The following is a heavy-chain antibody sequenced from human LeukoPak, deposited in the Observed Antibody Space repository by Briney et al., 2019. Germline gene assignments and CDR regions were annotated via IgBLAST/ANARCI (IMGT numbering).Heavy chain of an antibody. CDR2: ISYDGTNK. D-gene: IGHD2-21*01. J-gene: IGHJ5*02. CDR3: ARDDGGYYRWFDP. CDR1: GFTFSYYG. Sequence: GGSLRLSCAASGFTFSYYGLSWVRQAPGKGLEWVAVISYDGTNKYYADSMKGRFTISRDNSKNTLYLQMNSLRAEDTAVYYCARDDGGYYRWFDPRGQGTLVTVSS. V-gene: IGHV3-30*03.